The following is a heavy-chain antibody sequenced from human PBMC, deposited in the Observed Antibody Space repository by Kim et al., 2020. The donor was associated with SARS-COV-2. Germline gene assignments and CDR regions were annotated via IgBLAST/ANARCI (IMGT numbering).Heavy chain of an antibody. CDR1: GGSFSGYY. J-gene: IGHJ4*02. D-gene: IGHD6-6*01. V-gene: IGHV4-34*01. CDR2: INHSGST. Sequence: SETLSLTCAVYGGSFSGYYWSWIRQPPGKGLEWIGEINHSGSTNYNPSLKSRVTISVDTSKNQFSLKLSSVTAADTAVYYCARANLGSIAARNFDYWGQGTLVTVSS. CDR3: ARANLGSIAARNFDY.